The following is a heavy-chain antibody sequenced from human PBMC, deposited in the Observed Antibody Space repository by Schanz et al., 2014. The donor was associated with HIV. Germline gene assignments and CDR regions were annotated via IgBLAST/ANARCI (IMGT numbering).Heavy chain of an antibody. CDR1: GGSFSRYY. V-gene: IGHV4-34*02. D-gene: IGHD3-16*02. CDR2: INHSGVT. J-gene: IGHJ4*02. Sequence: VQLQQWGAGLVKPSETLSLTCAVYGGSFSRYYWSWVRQSPGKGLEWIGEINHSGVTNYNPSLKGRVTIPLDPSKTQFPLKVPSVTAADTAVYYCARSRYHDGGPLPLDSWDQGARVTVSS. CDR3: ARSRYHDGGPLPLDS.